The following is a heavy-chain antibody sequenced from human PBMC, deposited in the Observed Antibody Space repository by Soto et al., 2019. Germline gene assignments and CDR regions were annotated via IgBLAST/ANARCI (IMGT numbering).Heavy chain of an antibody. D-gene: IGHD2-21*02. CDR3: ARSGAPGAYCGGDCYPNDY. Sequence: ASVKVSCKASGYTFTSYAMHWVRQAPGQRLEWMGWINAGNGNTKYSQKFQGRVTITRDTSPSTAYMELSSLRSEDPAVYYCARSGAPGAYCGGDCYPNDYWGQGTLVTVSS. CDR2: INAGNGNT. CDR1: GYTFTSYA. V-gene: IGHV1-3*01. J-gene: IGHJ4*02.